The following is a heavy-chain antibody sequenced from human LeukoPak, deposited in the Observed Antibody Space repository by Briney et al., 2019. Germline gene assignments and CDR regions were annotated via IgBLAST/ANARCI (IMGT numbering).Heavy chain of an antibody. Sequence: SETLSLTCTVSGGSISSYYWSWIRQPPGKGLEWIGYIYYSGSTNYNPSLKSRVTISIDTSKNQFSLKLSSVTAADTAVYYCARGAYCSSTSCSSWFAPWGQGTLVTVSS. CDR2: IYYSGST. D-gene: IGHD2-2*01. CDR3: ARGAYCSSTSCSSWFAP. J-gene: IGHJ5*02. V-gene: IGHV4-59*01. CDR1: GGSISSYY.